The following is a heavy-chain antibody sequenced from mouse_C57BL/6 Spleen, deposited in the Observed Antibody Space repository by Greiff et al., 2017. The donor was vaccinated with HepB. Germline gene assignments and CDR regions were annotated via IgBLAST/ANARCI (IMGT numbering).Heavy chain of an antibody. CDR2: INYDGSST. Sequence: EAKLVESEGGLVQPGSSMKLSCTASGFTFSDFYMAWVRQGPEKGLEWVANINYDGSSTYYLDSLKSRFIISRDNAKNILYLQMSSLKSEDTATYYCARDAYGSSYWYFDVWGTGTTVTVSS. J-gene: IGHJ1*03. CDR3: ARDAYGSSYWYFDV. CDR1: GFTFSDFY. D-gene: IGHD1-1*01. V-gene: IGHV5-16*01.